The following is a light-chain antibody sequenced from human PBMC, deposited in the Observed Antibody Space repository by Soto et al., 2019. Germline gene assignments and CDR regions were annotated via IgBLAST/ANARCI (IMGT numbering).Light chain of an antibody. CDR2: GAS. V-gene: IGKV3-15*01. J-gene: IGKJ2*02. CDR1: QSVSDN. Sequence: ILMTQSPASLSVSPGERATLSCRASQSVSDNFAWYQQKPGQAPRLLIYGASTRATGIPARFSGSGSETEFTLTISSLQSEDFAVYYCQQYNNWPRTFGQGTKLEIK. CDR3: QQYNNWPRT.